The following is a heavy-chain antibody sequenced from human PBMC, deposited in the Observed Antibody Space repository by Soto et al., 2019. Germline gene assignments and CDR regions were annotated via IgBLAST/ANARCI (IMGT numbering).Heavy chain of an antibody. CDR2: IYYSGST. Sequence: SETLSLTCTVSGGSISSYYWSWIRQPPGKGLEWIGYIYYSGSTNYNPSLKSRVTISVDTAKNQFSLKLASVTAADTAVYYCARDSIPYSYMDVWGKGTTVTVSS. CDR1: GGSISSYY. J-gene: IGHJ6*03. V-gene: IGHV4-59*12. CDR3: ARDSIPYSYMDV.